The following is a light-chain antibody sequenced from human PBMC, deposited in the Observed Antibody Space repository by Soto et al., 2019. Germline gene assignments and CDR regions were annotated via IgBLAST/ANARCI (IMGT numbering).Light chain of an antibody. CDR1: QGISNY. CDR3: QKYNSAPRT. Sequence: DVPMTQAPSSLSASVGDRVTITCRASQGISNYLDWYQQKPGKVPKVLIYAASILQSGVPSRVSARGSGTDFTLPISNLQTEDVATYSCQKYNSAPRTFGGGTKVEIQ. CDR2: AAS. V-gene: IGKV1-27*01. J-gene: IGKJ4*01.